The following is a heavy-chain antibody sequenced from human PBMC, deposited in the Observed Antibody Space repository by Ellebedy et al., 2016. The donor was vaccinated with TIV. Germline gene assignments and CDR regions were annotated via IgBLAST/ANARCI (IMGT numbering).Heavy chain of an antibody. CDR1: GGSFSNSTYY. CDR3: ARDGAGRWDY. D-gene: IGHD4-23*01. CDR2: VSYSGST. Sequence: MPSETLSLTCTVSGGSFSNSTYYWGWIRQPPGKGLEWIGSVSYSGSTHYNPSLKSRVTISVDPTKNQFSLKLTSATVADRAVYYCARDGAGRWDYWGQGTLVTVSS. J-gene: IGHJ4*02. V-gene: IGHV4-39*07.